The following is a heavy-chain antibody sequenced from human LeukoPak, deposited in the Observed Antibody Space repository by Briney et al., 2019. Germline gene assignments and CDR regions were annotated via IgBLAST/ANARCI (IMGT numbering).Heavy chain of an antibody. CDR3: ARSTTVVTPFDY. V-gene: IGHV1-69*04. CDR2: IIPILGIA. CDR1: GGTFSSYA. D-gene: IGHD4-23*01. J-gene: IGHJ4*02. Sequence: GASVKVSCTASGGTFSSYAISWVRQAPGQGLEWMGRIIPILGIANYAQKFQGRVTITADKSTSTAYMELSSLRSEDTAVCYCARSTTVVTPFDYWGQGTLVTVSS.